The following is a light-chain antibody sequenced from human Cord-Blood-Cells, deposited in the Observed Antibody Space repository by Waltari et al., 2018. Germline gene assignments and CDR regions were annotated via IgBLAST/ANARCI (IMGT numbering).Light chain of an antibody. V-gene: IGLV2-23*03. Sequence: QSALTQPASVSGSPGQSITTSCTGTSSDVGRYNLFSWYQQHPGKAPKLMIYEGSKRPSGVSNRFSGSKSDNTASLTISGLQAEDEADYYCCSYAGSSTFVVFGTGTKVTVL. CDR2: EGS. J-gene: IGLJ1*01. CDR3: CSYAGSSTFVV. CDR1: SSDVGRYNL.